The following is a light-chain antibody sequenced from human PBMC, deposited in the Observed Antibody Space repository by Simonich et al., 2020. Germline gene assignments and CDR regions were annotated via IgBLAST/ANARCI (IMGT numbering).Light chain of an antibody. CDR2: DVS. J-gene: IGLJ3*02. V-gene: IGLV2-14*01. CDR3: SSYTSSSTWV. CDR1: SSDVGGSNY. Sequence: QSALTQPASVARSPGQSITISCTGTSSDVGGSNYVSWYQQHPGKAPKLMIYDVSKRPSGVSNRFSGSKSGNTASLTISGLQAEDEADYYCSSYTSSSTWVFGGGTKLTVL.